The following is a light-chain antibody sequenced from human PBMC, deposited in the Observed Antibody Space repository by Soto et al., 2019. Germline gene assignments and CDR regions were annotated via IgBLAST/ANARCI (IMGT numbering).Light chain of an antibody. Sequence: QSVLTQPASVSGSPGQSITISCPGTSSDVGSYNLLSWYQQHPHKAPKLMIYDGSKPASAVSKRFLGCKSGNTDSPTISGLQAEEEADYCCCSYAGSTTDDCGAVTKVT. CDR2: DGS. V-gene: IGLV2-23*01. J-gene: IGLJ1*01. CDR3: CSYAGSTTDD. CDR1: SSDVGSYNL.